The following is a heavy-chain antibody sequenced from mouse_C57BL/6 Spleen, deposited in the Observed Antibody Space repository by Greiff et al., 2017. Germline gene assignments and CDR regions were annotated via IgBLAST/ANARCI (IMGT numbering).Heavy chain of an antibody. D-gene: IGHD1-1*02. CDR2: FDTENGDT. Sequence: VQLQQSGAELVRPGASVKLSCTASGFNIKDDYMHWVKQRPEQGLEWIGWFDTENGDTEYASKFQGKATITADTSSNTAYLQLRSLTSEDTAVYYCTTGGTMGPGGQGTRVTVSA. CDR1: GFNIKDDY. V-gene: IGHV14-4*01. CDR3: TTGGTMGP. J-gene: IGHJ3*01.